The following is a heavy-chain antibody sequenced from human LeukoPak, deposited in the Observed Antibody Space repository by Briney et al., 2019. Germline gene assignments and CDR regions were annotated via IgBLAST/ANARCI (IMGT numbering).Heavy chain of an antibody. CDR3: VKDSGSTGHFDY. V-gene: IGHV3-23*01. D-gene: IGHD1-26*01. J-gene: IGHJ4*02. Sequence: GGSLRLSCAASGFTFSSYAMSWVRQAPGKGLEWVSAISGSGGSTYYADSVKGRFTISRDNSKNTLYLQMNSLRAEDTAVYYCVKDSGSTGHFDYWGQGTLVTVSS. CDR2: ISGSGGST. CDR1: GFTFSSYA.